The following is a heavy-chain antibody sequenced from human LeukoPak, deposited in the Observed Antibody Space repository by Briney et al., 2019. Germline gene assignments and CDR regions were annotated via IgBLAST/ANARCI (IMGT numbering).Heavy chain of an antibody. V-gene: IGHV4-59*01. J-gene: IGHJ3*02. CDR1: GGSISNYY. CDR3: AKGGIRSGAFDI. CDR2: FYYSGST. D-gene: IGHD6-13*01. Sequence: TSSETLSLTCTVSGGSISNYYWSWIRQPPGKGLEWIGYFYYSGSTSYNPSLKSRVTISVATSKNQFSLKLSSVTAADTAVYYCAKGGIRSGAFDIWGQGTRVTVSS.